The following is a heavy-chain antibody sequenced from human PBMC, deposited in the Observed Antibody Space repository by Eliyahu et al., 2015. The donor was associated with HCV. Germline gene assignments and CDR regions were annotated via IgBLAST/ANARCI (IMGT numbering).Heavy chain of an antibody. CDR1: GFTFXSYX. CDR3: ATGTYDVFAGTWGYFEY. CDR2: ISSSSSYL. V-gene: IGHV3-21*01. Sequence: EVRLVESGGGLVKPGESLRLSCXGSGFTFXSYXLNWVRQVPGRGLEWVSSISSSSSYLHYADSLKGRFTISRDNTKNSLFLQMSSLRVEDTTVYYCATGTYDVFAGTWGYFEYWGQGALVIVSS. D-gene: IGHD3-9*01. J-gene: IGHJ4*02.